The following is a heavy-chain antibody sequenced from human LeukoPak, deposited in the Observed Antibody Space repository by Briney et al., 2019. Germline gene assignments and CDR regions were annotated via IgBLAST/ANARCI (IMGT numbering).Heavy chain of an antibody. CDR2: ISAYNGNT. V-gene: IGHV1-18*04. CDR3: ARDYPIFDDILTGYLTFDY. D-gene: IGHD3-9*01. J-gene: IGHJ4*02. CDR1: GYTFTSYG. Sequence: ASVTVSCKASGYTFTSYGISWVRQAPGQGLERVGWISAYNGNTNYAQKLQGRVTLTTDTSTSTAYMELRSLRSDDTAVYYCARDYPIFDDILTGYLTFDYWGQGTLVTVSS.